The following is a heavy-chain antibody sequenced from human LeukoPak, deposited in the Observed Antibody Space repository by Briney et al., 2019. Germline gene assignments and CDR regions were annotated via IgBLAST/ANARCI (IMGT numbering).Heavy chain of an antibody. V-gene: IGHV1-18*01. J-gene: IGHJ5*02. D-gene: IGHD6-6*01. CDR2: ISAYNGNT. CDR3: ARDRAAARRSFDP. Sequence: ASVKVSCKASGYTFTSYGISWVRQAPGQGLEWMGWISAYNGNTNYAQKLQGRVTMTRDTSISTAYMELSRLRSDDTAVYYCARDRAAARRSFDPWGQGTLVTVSS. CDR1: GYTFTSYG.